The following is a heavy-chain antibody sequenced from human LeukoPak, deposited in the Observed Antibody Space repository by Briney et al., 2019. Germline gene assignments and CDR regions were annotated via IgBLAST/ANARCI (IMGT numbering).Heavy chain of an antibody. Sequence: GGSLRLSCAASGFTFSSYAMSWVRQAPGEGLEWVSGISGSGGTTYYTDSVKGRFTISRDNSKNTLYLQMNSLRAEDTAVYYCARVPTGSYSVDYWGQGTLVTVSS. D-gene: IGHD1-26*01. CDR1: GFTFSSYA. V-gene: IGHV3-23*01. CDR2: ISGSGGTT. J-gene: IGHJ4*02. CDR3: ARVPTGSYSVDY.